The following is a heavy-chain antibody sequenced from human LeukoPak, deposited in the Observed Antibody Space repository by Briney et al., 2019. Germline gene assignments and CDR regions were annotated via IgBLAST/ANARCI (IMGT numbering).Heavy chain of an antibody. CDR3: ARAKAKAAYFDY. D-gene: IGHD6-13*01. CDR1: GGSISSSSYY. CDR2: IYYSGST. J-gene: IGHJ4*02. V-gene: IGHV4-39*07. Sequence: SETLSLTCTVPGGSISSSSYYWGWIRQPPGKGLEWIGSIYYSGSTYYNPSLKSRVTISVDTSKNQFSLKLSSVTAADTAVYYCARAKAKAAYFDYWGQGTLVTVSS.